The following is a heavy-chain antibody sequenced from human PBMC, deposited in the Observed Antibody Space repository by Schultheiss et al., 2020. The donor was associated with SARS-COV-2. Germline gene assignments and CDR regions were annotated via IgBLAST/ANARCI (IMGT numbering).Heavy chain of an antibody. Sequence: GGSLRLSCAASGFTFSSYSMNWVRQAPGKGLEWVSYISSSSSTIYYADSVKGRFTISRDNARKSLFLHMNNLRPEDTAVYYCARSGSGGWLNPFHSWGQGVLVTVSS. CDR1: GFTFSSYS. D-gene: IGHD3-10*01. V-gene: IGHV3-48*04. CDR3: ARSGSGGWLNPFHS. CDR2: ISSSSSTI. J-gene: IGHJ5*02.